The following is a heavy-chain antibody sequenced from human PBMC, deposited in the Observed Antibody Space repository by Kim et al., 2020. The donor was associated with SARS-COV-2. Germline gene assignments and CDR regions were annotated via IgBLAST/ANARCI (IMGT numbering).Heavy chain of an antibody. CDR2: ISAYNGNT. CDR1: GYTFTSYG. Sequence: ASVKVSCKASGYTFTSYGISWVRQAPGQGLEWMGWISAYNGNTNYAQKLQGRVTMTTDTSTSTAYMELRSLRSDDTAVYYCARDLRSATSPNITICGVDRFYRMDVWGQGTPVTVSS. CDR3: ARDLRSATSPNITICGVDRFYRMDV. V-gene: IGHV1-18*04. J-gene: IGHJ6*02. D-gene: IGHD3-3*01.